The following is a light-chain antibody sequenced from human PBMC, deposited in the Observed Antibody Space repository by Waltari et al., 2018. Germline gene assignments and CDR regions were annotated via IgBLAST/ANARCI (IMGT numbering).Light chain of an antibody. CDR2: EVN. CDR1: SSDVGCCNR. CDR3: SSYTTSDTLI. Sequence: QSALKQPPSVSGSPGQSVTISCAGTSSDVGCCNRVSWYQQPPGSAPKLMIFEVNNRPSGVPYRFSGSIFGNTASLTISGLQAEDEDDYYCSSYTTSDTLIFGGGTKLTVL. J-gene: IGLJ2*01. V-gene: IGLV2-18*02.